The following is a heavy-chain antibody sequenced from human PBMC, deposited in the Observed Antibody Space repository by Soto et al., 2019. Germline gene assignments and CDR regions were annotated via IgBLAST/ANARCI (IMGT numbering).Heavy chain of an antibody. CDR2: ISGSGGST. Sequence: GGSLRLSCAASGFTFSSYAMSWVRQAPGKGLEWVSAISGSGGSTYYADSVKGRFTISRDNSKNTLYLQMNSLRAEDTAVYYCAKTWSAGAPTDYDFWSGLEVDMDVWGQGTTVTVSS. CDR3: AKTWSAGAPTDYDFWSGLEVDMDV. D-gene: IGHD3-3*01. J-gene: IGHJ6*02. V-gene: IGHV3-23*01. CDR1: GFTFSSYA.